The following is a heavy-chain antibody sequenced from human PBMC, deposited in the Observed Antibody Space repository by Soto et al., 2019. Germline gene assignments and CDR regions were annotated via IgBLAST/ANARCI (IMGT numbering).Heavy chain of an antibody. D-gene: IGHD3-3*01. V-gene: IGHV1-69*06. CDR3: ANYDFWSGYYTSSNYYYGMDV. Sequence: SVKVSCKASGGTFSSYAISWVRQAPGQGLEWMGGIIPIFGTANYAQKFQGRVTITADKSTSTAYMELSRLRSEDTAVYYCANYDFWSGYYTSSNYYYGMDVWGKGTTVTVSS. CDR2: IIPIFGTA. J-gene: IGHJ6*04. CDR1: GGTFSSYA.